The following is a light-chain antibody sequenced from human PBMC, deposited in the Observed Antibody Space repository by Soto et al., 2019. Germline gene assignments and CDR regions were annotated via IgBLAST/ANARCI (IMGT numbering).Light chain of an antibody. Sequence: EIVMTQSPATLSVSPGERATLSCRASQSVSSNLAWYQQKPGQAPRLLIYGASTSATGIPARYSGSGSGTDFTLTISSLQSEDFAGYYCHQYNNWPKSFGQGTPLDIK. V-gene: IGKV3-15*01. CDR1: QSVSSN. CDR3: HQYNNWPKS. CDR2: GAS. J-gene: IGKJ2*01.